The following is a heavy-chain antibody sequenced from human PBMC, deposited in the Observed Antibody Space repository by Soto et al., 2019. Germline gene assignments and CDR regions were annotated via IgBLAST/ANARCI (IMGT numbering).Heavy chain of an antibody. J-gene: IGHJ4*02. D-gene: IGHD3-22*01. CDR3: ARERYDSSGSYYFDY. V-gene: IGHV4-59*01. CDR1: GGSISSYY. Sequence: SETLSLTCTVSGGSISSYYWSWIRQPPGKGLEWIGYIYYSGSTNYNPSLKSRVTISVDTSKNQFSLKLSSVTAADTAVYYCARERYDSSGSYYFDYWGQGTLVTVS. CDR2: IYYSGST.